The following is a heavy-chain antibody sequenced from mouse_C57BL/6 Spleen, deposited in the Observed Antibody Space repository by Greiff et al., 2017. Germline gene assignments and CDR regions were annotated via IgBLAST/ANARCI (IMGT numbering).Heavy chain of an antibody. CDR3: TREGLGGFAY. D-gene: IGHD4-1*01. CDR2: IYPRSGNT. V-gene: IGHV1-81*01. Sequence: QVQLQQSGAELARPGASVKLSCKASGYTFTSYGISWVKQSTGQGLEWIGEIYPRSGNTYYNEKFKGKATLTADKSSSTAYMELRSLTSEDSAVYSCTREGLGGFAYWGTGTLVTVSA. CDR1: GYTFTSYG. J-gene: IGHJ3*01.